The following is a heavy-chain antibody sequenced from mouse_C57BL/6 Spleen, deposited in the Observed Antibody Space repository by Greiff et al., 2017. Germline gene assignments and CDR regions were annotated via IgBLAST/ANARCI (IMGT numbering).Heavy chain of an antibody. CDR1: GFTFSSYA. CDR2: ISDGGSYT. D-gene: IGHD2-2*01. J-gene: IGHJ1*03. V-gene: IGHV5-4*01. Sequence: EVNLVESGGGLVKPGGSLKLSCAASGFTFSSYAMSWVRQTPEKRLEWVATISDGGSYTYYPDNVKGRFTISRDNAKNNLYLQMSHLKSEDTAMYYCARDKGVTTGDWYFDVWGTGTTVTVSS. CDR3: ARDKGVTTGDWYFDV.